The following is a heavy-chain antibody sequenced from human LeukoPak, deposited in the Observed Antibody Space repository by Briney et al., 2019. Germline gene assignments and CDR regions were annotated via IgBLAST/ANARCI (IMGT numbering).Heavy chain of an antibody. Sequence: SQTLSLTCTVSGASISSGTYSWSWIRQPPGEGLEWIGYIYHTGGTYYNPSLKGRVTISVDRSKNQFSLNLNFVTAADTALYYCARGDGSGSGRWFDPWGQGTLITVSS. CDR2: IYHTGGT. V-gene: IGHV4-30-2*01. CDR1: GASISSGTYS. CDR3: ARGDGSGSGRWFDP. D-gene: IGHD3-10*01. J-gene: IGHJ5*02.